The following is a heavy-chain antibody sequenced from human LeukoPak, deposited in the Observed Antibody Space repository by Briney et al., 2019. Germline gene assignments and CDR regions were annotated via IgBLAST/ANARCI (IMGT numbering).Heavy chain of an antibody. CDR2: ISAYNGNT. D-gene: IGHD3-9*01. J-gene: IGHJ4*02. CDR3: TRGGDGDILTGLVFDY. Sequence: ASVKVSCKASGYRFTSYGISWVRQAPGQGLEWMGWISAYNGNTNYAQKLQGRVPMTTDTSTSTAYMELRSLRSDDTAVYYCTRGGDGDILTGLVFDYWGQGTLVTVSS. V-gene: IGHV1-18*01. CDR1: GYRFTSYG.